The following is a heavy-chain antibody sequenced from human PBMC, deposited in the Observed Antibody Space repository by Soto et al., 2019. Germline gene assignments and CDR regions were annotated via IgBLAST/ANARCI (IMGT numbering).Heavy chain of an antibody. D-gene: IGHD2-2*01. CDR1: GFTFNRYW. V-gene: IGHV3-7*01. J-gene: IGHJ4*02. Sequence: PGGSLRPSCAASGFTFNRYWMSWVRQAPGKGLEWVANIKKDGSEQYYVDSVKGRFTVSRDNAKNSLTLQMSGLRAEDTAVYYCAIGSTSWYFDFWGQGTLVTVSS. CDR2: IKKDGSEQ. CDR3: AIGSTSWYFDF.